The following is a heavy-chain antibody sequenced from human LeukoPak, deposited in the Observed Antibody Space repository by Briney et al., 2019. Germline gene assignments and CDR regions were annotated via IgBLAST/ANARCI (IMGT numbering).Heavy chain of an antibody. CDR3: VRDRDYYAIDY. V-gene: IGHV1-46*01. D-gene: IGHD3-22*01. CDR2: INPSGGST. CDR1: GYTFSIYN. J-gene: IGHJ4*02. Sequence: ASVKVSCKASGYTFSIYNMHWVRQAPGQGLEWMGIINPSGGSTTNAQKFQGRVTMTRDTSTVYMELSSLRSDDTALYYCVRDRDYYAIDYWGQGTLVTVSS.